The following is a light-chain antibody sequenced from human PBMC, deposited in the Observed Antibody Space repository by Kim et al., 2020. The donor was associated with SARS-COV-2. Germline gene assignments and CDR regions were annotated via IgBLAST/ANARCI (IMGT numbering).Light chain of an antibody. CDR3: QRYIRLST. V-gene: IGKV1-5*01. J-gene: IGKJ1*01. Sequence: DIQMTQSPSTLSSSVGDRATITCRASQSVSTWLAWYQQKPGKAPKLLFYDASRVESGVPSRFSGGGSGTDSTLTISSLQPDDFATYYCQRYIRLSTFGQGTKVDIK. CDR2: DAS. CDR1: QSVSTW.